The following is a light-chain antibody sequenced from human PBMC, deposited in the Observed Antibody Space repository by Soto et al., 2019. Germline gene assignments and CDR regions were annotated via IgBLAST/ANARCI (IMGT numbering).Light chain of an antibody. V-gene: IGKV1-5*03. CDR3: QQYNTYPYYT. CDR2: KAS. Sequence: DIQMTQSPSILSASVGDRVTITCRASQSISSWLAWYQQKPGKAPKLLIYKASSLESGVPSRFSGSGSGTEFTLTISSLQPDDFATYYCQQYNTYPYYTFGQGTKLEIK. CDR1: QSISSW. J-gene: IGKJ2*01.